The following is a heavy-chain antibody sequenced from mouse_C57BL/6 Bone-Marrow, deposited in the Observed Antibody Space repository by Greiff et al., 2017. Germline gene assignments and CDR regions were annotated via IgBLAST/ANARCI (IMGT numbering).Heavy chain of an antibody. CDR1: GYTFTNYW. CDR3: ARRTGPYAMDD. D-gene: IGHD4-1*01. CDR2: IYPGGGYT. V-gene: IGHV1-63*01. J-gene: IGHJ4*01. Sequence: VQLQQSGAELVRPGTSVKMSCKASGYTFTNYWIGWAKQRPGHGLEWIGDIYPGGGYTNYNEKFKGKATLTADKSSSTAYMQFSSLTSEDSAIYYCARRTGPYAMDDWGQGTSVTVSS.